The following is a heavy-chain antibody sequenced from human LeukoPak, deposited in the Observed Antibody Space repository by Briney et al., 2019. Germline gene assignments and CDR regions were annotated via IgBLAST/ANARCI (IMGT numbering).Heavy chain of an antibody. V-gene: IGHV3-23*01. Sequence: GGSLRLSCTASGFTFNNYAMTWVRQAPGKGRERVSAISGNAARTYYTDSVKGRFTISRDNSKNTLYLQMNSLRAEATAIYYCARTYGDYAHLDFWGQGTLVTVSS. CDR1: GFTFNNYA. CDR2: ISGNAART. D-gene: IGHD4-17*01. J-gene: IGHJ4*02. CDR3: ARTYGDYAHLDF.